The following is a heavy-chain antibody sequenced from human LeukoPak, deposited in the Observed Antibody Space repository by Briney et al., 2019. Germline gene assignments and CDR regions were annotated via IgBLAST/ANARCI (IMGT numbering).Heavy chain of an antibody. J-gene: IGHJ4*02. CDR1: GFSLSTSGVG. CDR2: IYWDDDK. D-gene: IGHD2-15*01. CDR3: AHRETFCCSGGSCYDY. Sequence: SGPTLVNPTQTLTLTCTFSGFSLSTSGVGVGWIRQPPGKALEWLALIYWDDDKRYSPSLKSRLTITKDTSKNQVVLTMTNMDPVDTATYYCAHRETFCCSGGSCYDYWGQGTLVTVSS. V-gene: IGHV2-5*02.